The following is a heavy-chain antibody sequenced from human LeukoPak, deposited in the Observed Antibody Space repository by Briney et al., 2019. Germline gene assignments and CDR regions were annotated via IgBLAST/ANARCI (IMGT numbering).Heavy chain of an antibody. V-gene: IGHV3-21*01. D-gene: IGHD4-11*01. CDR1: GFTFSSYS. J-gene: IGHJ5*02. Sequence: PGGSLRLSCAASGFTFSSYSMNWVRQAPGKGLEWVSSISSSSSYIYYADSVKGRFTISRDNAKNSLYLQMNSLRAEDTAMYYCAREGTVTVDLRFDPWGQGTLVTVSS. CDR2: ISSSSSYI. CDR3: AREGTVTVDLRFDP.